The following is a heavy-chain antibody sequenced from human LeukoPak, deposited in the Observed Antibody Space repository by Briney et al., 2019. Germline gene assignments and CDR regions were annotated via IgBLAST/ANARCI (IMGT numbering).Heavy chain of an antibody. J-gene: IGHJ4*02. V-gene: IGHV4-30-4*01. CDR3: ARTGGTIDY. D-gene: IGHD2-8*02. Sequence: SQTLSLSCTVSGGSISCGDYYWRWIRQPPGKGLEWIGYIYYSGSTYYNPSLKSRVTISVDTSKNQFSLKLNSVTAADTAVYYLARTGGTIDYWGQGTLVTVSS. CDR2: IYYSGST. CDR1: GGSISCGDYY.